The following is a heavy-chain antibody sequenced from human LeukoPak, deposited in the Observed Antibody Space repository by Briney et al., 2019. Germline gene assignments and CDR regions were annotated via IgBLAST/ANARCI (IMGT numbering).Heavy chain of an antibody. CDR1: GFTFNSYS. CDR2: ISSSGGTI. V-gene: IGHV3-48*04. Sequence: PGGSLRLSCAASGFTFNSYSMNWVRQAPGKGLEWISYISSSGGTIYYADSVKGRFTISRDNAKNSLYLQMNSLRAEDTAVYYCARDKYSSSWYGDWFDPWGQGTLVTVSS. J-gene: IGHJ5*02. CDR3: ARDKYSSSWYGDWFDP. D-gene: IGHD6-13*01.